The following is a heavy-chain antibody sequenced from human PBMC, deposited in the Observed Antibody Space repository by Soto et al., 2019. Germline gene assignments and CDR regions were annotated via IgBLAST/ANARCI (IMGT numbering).Heavy chain of an antibody. D-gene: IGHD6-13*01. J-gene: IGHJ4*02. V-gene: IGHV3-30*18. CDR3: AKDRYSSPPYEYYFDY. Sequence: SLRLSCAASGFTFSSYGMHWVRQAPGKGLEWVAVISYDGSNKYYADSVKGRFTTSRDNSKNTLYLQMNSLRAEDTAVYYCAKDRYSSPPYEYYFDYWGQGTLVTVSS. CDR2: ISYDGSNK. CDR1: GFTFSSYG.